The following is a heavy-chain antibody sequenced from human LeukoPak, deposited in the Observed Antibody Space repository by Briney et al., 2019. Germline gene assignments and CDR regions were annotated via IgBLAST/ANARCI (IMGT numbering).Heavy chain of an antibody. CDR3: ARRDGYNFDAFDI. Sequence: SETLSLTCTVSGGSISSYYWSWIRQPPGKGLEWIGYIYYIGYTNYNPSLKSRVTISVDTSKNQFSLNLSSVTAADTAVYYCARRDGYNFDAFDIWGQGTMVTVSS. D-gene: IGHD5-24*01. J-gene: IGHJ3*02. CDR2: IYYIGYT. CDR1: GGSISSYY. V-gene: IGHV4-59*01.